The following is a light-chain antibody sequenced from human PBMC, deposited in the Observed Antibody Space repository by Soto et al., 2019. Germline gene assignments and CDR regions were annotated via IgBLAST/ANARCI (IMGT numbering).Light chain of an antibody. CDR3: QSYDSSLSGVV. Sequence: QSVLPQPPSVSGAPGQRVTISCTGSSSNIGAGYDVHWYQQLPGTAPKLLIYGNSNRPSGVPDRFSGSKSGTSASLAITGLQAEDDADYYCQSYDSSLSGVVFGGGTKLTVL. CDR1: SSNIGAGYD. J-gene: IGLJ2*01. CDR2: GNS. V-gene: IGLV1-40*01.